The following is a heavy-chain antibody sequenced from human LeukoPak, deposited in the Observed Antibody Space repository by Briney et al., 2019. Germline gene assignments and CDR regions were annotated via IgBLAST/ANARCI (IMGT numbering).Heavy chain of an antibody. V-gene: IGHV4-34*01. CDR3: ARGPGTWYYY. CDR2: INHSGSN. Sequence: PSETLSLTCAVYGGSFSGYYWSWIRQPPGKGLEWIGEINHSGSNNYNPSLKSRVTISIDTSKNQFSLKLSSVTAADTALYYFARGPGTWYYYWGQGTLVTVSS. J-gene: IGHJ4*02. D-gene: IGHD6-13*01. CDR1: GGSFSGYY.